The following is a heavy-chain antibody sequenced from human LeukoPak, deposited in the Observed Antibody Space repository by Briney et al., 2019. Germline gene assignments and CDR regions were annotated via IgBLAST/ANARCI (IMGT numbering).Heavy chain of an antibody. V-gene: IGHV3-23*01. Sequence: LLGGSLKPPFAAPGFTFSCLAMSWVPQAPGKGLELVSAISGSGGSTYYADSVKGRFAISRDNAKNSLYLQMNILRAEDTTVYYCARGGVYYDSSGLDYWGQGTLVTVSS. CDR3: ARGGVYYDSSGLDY. D-gene: IGHD3-22*01. CDR1: GFTFSCLA. J-gene: IGHJ4*02. CDR2: ISGSGGST.